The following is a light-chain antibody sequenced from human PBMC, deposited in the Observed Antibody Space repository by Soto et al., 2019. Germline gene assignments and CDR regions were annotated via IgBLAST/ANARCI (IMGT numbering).Light chain of an antibody. CDR3: AAWDDSLNGWV. Sequence: QPVLTQPPSASGTPGQRVTISCSGSSSNIGSNTVNWYQQLPGTAPKLLIYSNNHRPSGVPDRFSGSKSVTSASLAISGLQSEDEADYYCAAWDDSLNGWVFGGGTKVTVL. CDR2: SNN. CDR1: SSNIGSNT. J-gene: IGLJ3*02. V-gene: IGLV1-44*01.